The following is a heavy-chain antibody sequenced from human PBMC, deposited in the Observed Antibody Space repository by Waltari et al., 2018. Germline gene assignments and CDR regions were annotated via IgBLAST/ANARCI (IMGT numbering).Heavy chain of an antibody. CDR2: ISYDGRNK. V-gene: IGHV3-30*04. D-gene: IGHD3-22*01. J-gene: IGHJ3*02. CDR1: GFTFSSYA. Sequence: QVQLVESGGGVVQPGRSLRLSCAASGFTFSSYAMHWVRQAPGKGLEWVAVISYDGRNKNYADSVKGRFTSSRDNSKNTLYLQMNSLRAEDTAVYYCARVESQSDYYDSSGYYHDAFDIWGQGTMVTVSS. CDR3: ARVESQSDYYDSSGYYHDAFDI.